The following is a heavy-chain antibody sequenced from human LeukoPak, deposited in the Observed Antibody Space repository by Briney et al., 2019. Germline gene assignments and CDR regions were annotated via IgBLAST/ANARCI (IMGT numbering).Heavy chain of an antibody. V-gene: IGHV4-31*03. CDR3: ARWSYSLRYTSQTFDP. Sequence: SETLSLTCTVSGGSISSGGYYWSWIRQHPGKGLEWIGYIYYSGSTYYNPSLKSRVTISVDTSKNQFSLKLSSVTAADTAVYYCARWSYSLRYTSQTFDPWGQGTLVTVSS. D-gene: IGHD3-9*01. CDR2: IYYSGST. J-gene: IGHJ5*02. CDR1: GGSISSGGYY.